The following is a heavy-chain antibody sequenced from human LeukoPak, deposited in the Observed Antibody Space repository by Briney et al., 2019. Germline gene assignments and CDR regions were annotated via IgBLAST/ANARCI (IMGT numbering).Heavy chain of an antibody. D-gene: IGHD3-10*01. CDR1: GGSIRPYY. CDR2: ICQTAYT. V-gene: IGHV4-4*09. Sequence: PSETLAVTCTVAGGSIRPYYWNCIRQPRGEGLEGISNICQTAYTTYKPCLKCRATISGDTAKDQFALRVTSVTAADTAVDYCARPYGSRRTAYVYWGQRILVTVSS. CDR3: ARPYGSRRTAYVY. J-gene: IGHJ1*01.